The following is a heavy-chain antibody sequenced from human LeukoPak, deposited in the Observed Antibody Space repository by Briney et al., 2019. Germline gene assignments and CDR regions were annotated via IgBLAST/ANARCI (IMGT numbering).Heavy chain of an antibody. CDR3: ARGSTTMVRGVFFS. CDR1: GGSFSGYY. CDR2: INHSGST. D-gene: IGHD3-10*01. V-gene: IGHV4-34*01. Sequence: SETLSLTCAVYGGSFSGYYWRLIRPPPGKGLEWIGEINHSGSTNYNPSLKSRVTISEDTSKNQFSLKLSSVTAADTAVYYCARGSTTMVRGVFFSWGQGTLVTVSS. J-gene: IGHJ5*02.